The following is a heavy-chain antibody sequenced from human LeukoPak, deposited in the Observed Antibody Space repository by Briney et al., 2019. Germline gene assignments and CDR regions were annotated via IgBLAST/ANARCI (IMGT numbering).Heavy chain of an antibody. CDR3: TRYGKTYYGDFDGYYYYYMDV. CDR2: IRSKAYGGTT. J-gene: IGHJ6*03. CDR1: GFTFGDYA. Sequence: GGSLRLSCTASGFTFGDYAMSWFRQAPGKGLEWVGFIRSKAYGGTTEYAASVKGRFTISRDDSKSIAYLQMNSLKTEDTAVYYCTRYGKTYYGDFDGYYYYYMDVCGKGSSVTVSS. D-gene: IGHD4-17*01. V-gene: IGHV3-49*03.